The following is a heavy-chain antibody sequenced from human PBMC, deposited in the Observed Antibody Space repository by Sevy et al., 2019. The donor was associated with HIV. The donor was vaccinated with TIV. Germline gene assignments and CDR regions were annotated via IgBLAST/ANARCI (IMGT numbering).Heavy chain of an antibody. CDR1: GDSVSRSSYF. D-gene: IGHD3-3*01. J-gene: IGHJ4*02. CDR3: ARDNMIFGVLIH. V-gene: IGHV4-61*01. CDR2: ISSSGTT. Sequence: SETLSLTCNVSGDSVSRSSYFWNWIRQPPGKGLEWIGYISSSGTTKSNPSLKSRVTLSVDTSKNQFSLKLTSVTAADTAVYYCARDNMIFGVLIHWGRGTLVTVSS.